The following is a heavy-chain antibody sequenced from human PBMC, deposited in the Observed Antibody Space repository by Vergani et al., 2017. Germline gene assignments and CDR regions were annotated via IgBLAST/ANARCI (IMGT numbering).Heavy chain of an antibody. CDR1: GGSISSYY. CDR2: IYYSGST. Sequence: QLQLQESGPGLVKPSETLSLTCTVSGGSISSYYWSWIRQPPGKGLEWIGYIYYSGSTNYNPSLKSRVTISVDTSKNQFSLKLSSVTAADTAVYYCARGRDDSSGYYYYYYGMDVWGQGTTVTVSS. J-gene: IGHJ6*02. D-gene: IGHD3-22*01. V-gene: IGHV4-59*01. CDR3: ARGRDDSSGYYYYYYGMDV.